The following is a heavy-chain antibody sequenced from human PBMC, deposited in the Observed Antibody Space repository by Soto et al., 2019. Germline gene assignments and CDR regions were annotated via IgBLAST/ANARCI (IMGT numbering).Heavy chain of an antibody. D-gene: IGHD5-18*01. CDR3: ARDSASYGSAFDI. CDR2: ISSSSSYI. J-gene: IGHJ3*02. CDR1: GFTFTSYS. V-gene: IGHV3-21*01. Sequence: EVHLVESGGGLVKPGGSLRLSCAASGFTFTSYSMNWVRQAPGKGLEWVSSISSSSSYIYYADSVKGRFTISRDNAKNSLYLQMNSLRAEDTAVYYCARDSASYGSAFDIWGLGTMVTVSS.